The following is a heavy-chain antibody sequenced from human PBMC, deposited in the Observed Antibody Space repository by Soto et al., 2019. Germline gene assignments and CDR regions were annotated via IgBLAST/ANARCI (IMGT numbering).Heavy chain of an antibody. J-gene: IGHJ6*02. V-gene: IGHV6-1*01. CDR3: ARVAIAAAADYYYYYGMDV. CDR1: GHRVSSHSAA. D-gene: IGHD6-13*01. CDR2: TYYRSKWYN. Sequence: QTRTLAWGIGGHRVSSHSAAWKCIRQSPSRGLEWLGRTYYRSKWYNDYAVSVKSRITINPDTSKNQFSLQLNSVTPEDTAVYYCARVAIAAAADYYYYYGMDVCGQATTVTVSS.